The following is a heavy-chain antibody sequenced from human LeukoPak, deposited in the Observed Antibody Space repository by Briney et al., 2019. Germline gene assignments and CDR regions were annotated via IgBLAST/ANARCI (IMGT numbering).Heavy chain of an antibody. Sequence: GGSLRLSCAASGFTFSSYSMNWVRQAPGKGLEWVSSISSISSYIYYADSVKGRFTISRDNAKNSLYLQMNSLRAEDTAVYYCARDAVGYYGSGSYPNWFDPWGQGTLVTVSS. CDR1: GFTFSSYS. V-gene: IGHV3-21*01. CDR3: ARDAVGYYGSGSYPNWFDP. J-gene: IGHJ5*02. CDR2: ISSISSYI. D-gene: IGHD3-10*01.